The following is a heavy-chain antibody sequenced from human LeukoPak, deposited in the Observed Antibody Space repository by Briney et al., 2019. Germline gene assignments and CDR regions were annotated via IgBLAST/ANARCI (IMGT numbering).Heavy chain of an antibody. Sequence: SETLSLTCAVYGGSFSGYYWSWIRQPPGKGLEWIGEINHSGSTNYNPSLKSRVTISVDTSKNQFSLKLSSVTAADTAVYYCAREGYCSGTSCYNLNYWGQGTLVTVSS. D-gene: IGHD2-2*02. J-gene: IGHJ4*02. CDR1: GGSFSGYY. CDR2: INHSGST. V-gene: IGHV4-34*01. CDR3: AREGYCSGTSCYNLNY.